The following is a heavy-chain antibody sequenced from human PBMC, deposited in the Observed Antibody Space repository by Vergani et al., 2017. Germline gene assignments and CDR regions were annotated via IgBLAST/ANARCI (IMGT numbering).Heavy chain of an antibody. CDR1: GGSISSYY. CDR3: ARDRIRWSLSHSGYYYDMDV. D-gene: IGHD2-15*01. CDR2: IYYSGST. Sequence: QVQLQESGPGLVKPSETLSLTCTVSGGSISSYYWSWIRQPPGKGLEWIGYIYYSGSTNYNPSLKSRVTISVDTSKNQFSLKLSSVTAADTAVYYCARDRIRWSLSHSGYYYDMDVWGKGTTVTVSS. J-gene: IGHJ6*03. V-gene: IGHV4-59*01.